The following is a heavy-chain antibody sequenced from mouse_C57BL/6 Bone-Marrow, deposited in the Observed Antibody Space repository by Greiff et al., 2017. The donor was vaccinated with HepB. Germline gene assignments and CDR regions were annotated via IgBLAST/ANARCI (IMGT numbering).Heavy chain of an antibody. CDR3: TRTDGSSYVGYAMDY. V-gene: IGHV1-5*01. D-gene: IGHD1-1*01. CDR2: IYPGNSDT. J-gene: IGHJ4*01. Sequence: VQLQQSGTVLARPGASVKMSCKTSGYTFTSYWMHWVKQRPGQGLEWIGAIYPGNSDTSYNQKFKGKAKLTAVTSASTAYMELSSLTNEDSAVYYCTRTDGSSYVGYAMDYWGQGTSVTVSS. CDR1: GYTFTSYW.